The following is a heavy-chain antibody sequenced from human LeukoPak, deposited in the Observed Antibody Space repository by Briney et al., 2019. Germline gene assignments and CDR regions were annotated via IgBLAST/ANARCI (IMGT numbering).Heavy chain of an antibody. J-gene: IGHJ6*02. D-gene: IGHD2-2*01. Sequence: GESLKISCKGSGYSFTSYRIGWVRQMPGKGLEWMGIIYPGDSDTRYSPSFQGQVTISADKSISTAYLQWSSLKASDTAMYYCARTKVPAAMADYYYYGMDVWGQGTTVTVSS. CDR3: ARTKVPAAMADYYYYGMDV. CDR2: IYPGDSDT. CDR1: GYSFTSYR. V-gene: IGHV5-51*01.